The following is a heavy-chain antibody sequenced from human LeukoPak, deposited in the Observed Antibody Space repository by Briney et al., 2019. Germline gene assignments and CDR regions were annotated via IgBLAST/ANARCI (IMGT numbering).Heavy chain of an antibody. V-gene: IGHV4-39*07. J-gene: IGHJ4*02. CDR2: IYYSGST. Sequence: SETLSLTCTVSGGSISSSSYYWGWIRQPPGKGLEWIGSIYYSGSTYYNPSLKSRVTISVDTSKNQFSLKLSSVTAADTAVYYCARDSHYYDGKLRFWRHQFDYWGQGTLVTVSS. CDR1: GGSISSSSYY. D-gene: IGHD3-22*01. CDR3: ARDSHYYDGKLRFWRHQFDY.